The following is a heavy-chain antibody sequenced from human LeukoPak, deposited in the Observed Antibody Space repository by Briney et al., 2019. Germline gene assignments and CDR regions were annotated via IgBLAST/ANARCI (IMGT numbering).Heavy chain of an antibody. CDR2: INPSGGST. Sequence: ASVKVSCKASGYTFTSYYMHWVRQAPGQGLEWMGIINPSGGSTSYAQKFQGRVTMTRDMSTSTVYMELSSLRSEDTAVYYCARGQYMVRGVIMPDYWGQGTLVTVSS. V-gene: IGHV1-46*01. D-gene: IGHD3-10*01. CDR3: ARGQYMVRGVIMPDY. J-gene: IGHJ4*02. CDR1: GYTFTSYY.